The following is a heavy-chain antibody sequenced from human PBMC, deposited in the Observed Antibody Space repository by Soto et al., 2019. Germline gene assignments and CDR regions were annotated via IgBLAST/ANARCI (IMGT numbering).Heavy chain of an antibody. CDR2: ISSSSSYI. J-gene: IGHJ2*01. CDR3: ARGRGGLRELQPDWYFDL. Sequence: EVQLVESGGGLVKPGGSLRLSCAASGFTFSSYSMNWVRQAPGKGLEWVSSISSSSSYIYYADSVKGRFTISRDNAKNALYLQMNGLRADDTAVYYCARGRGGLRELQPDWYFDLWGRGALVTVSS. D-gene: IGHD1-7*01. CDR1: GFTFSSYS. V-gene: IGHV3-21*01.